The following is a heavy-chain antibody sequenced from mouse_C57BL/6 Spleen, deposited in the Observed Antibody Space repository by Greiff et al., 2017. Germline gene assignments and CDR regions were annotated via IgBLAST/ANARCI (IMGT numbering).Heavy chain of an antibody. V-gene: IGHV1-54*01. Sequence: QVQLKQSGAELVRPGTSVQVSCKASGYAFTNYLIEWVKQRPGQGLECIGVINPGSGGTNYNEQFKGKATLTADQSSSTSYMQLSSLTSEDSAVYCCARNAGDWYFDVWGTGTTVTVSS. J-gene: IGHJ1*03. CDR2: INPGSGGT. CDR3: ARNAGDWYFDV. CDR1: GYAFTNYL.